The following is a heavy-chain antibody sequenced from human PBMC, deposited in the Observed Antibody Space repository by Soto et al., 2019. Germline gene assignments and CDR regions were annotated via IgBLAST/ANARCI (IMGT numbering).Heavy chain of an antibody. CDR3: AIHHSGDLDAFDI. CDR2: ISSSGSTI. V-gene: IGHV3-11*01. D-gene: IGHD4-17*01. Sequence: GGSLRLSCAASGFTVSDYYMSWIRQAPGKGLEWVSYISSSGSTIYYADSVKGRFTISRDNAKNSLYLQMNSLRAEDTAVYYCAIHHSGDLDAFDIWGQGTMVTVSS. CDR1: GFTVSDYY. J-gene: IGHJ3*02.